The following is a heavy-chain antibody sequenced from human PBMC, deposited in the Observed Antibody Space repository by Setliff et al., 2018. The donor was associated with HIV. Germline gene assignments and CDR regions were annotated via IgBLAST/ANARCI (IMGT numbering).Heavy chain of an antibody. V-gene: IGHV4-34*01. CDR1: GGSFSEYY. CDR2: INHSGST. D-gene: IGHD1-7*01. Sequence: SETLSLTCAVYGGSFSEYYWSWIRQPPGKGLEWIGEINHSGSTNYNPSLKRRVTISVDTSKNQFSLKLNSVTAADTAVYYCARVRLELRQYWFDSWGQGSLVTVSS. J-gene: IGHJ5*01. CDR3: ARVRLELRQYWFDS.